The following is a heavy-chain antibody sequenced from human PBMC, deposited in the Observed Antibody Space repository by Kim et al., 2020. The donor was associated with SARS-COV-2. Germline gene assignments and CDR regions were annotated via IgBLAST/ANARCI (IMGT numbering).Heavy chain of an antibody. D-gene: IGHD6-13*01. J-gene: IGHJ4*02. CDR1: GFTFSSYA. CDR3: AREQQLVIQYFDY. V-gene: IGHV3-30*04. Sequence: GGSLRLSCAASGFTFSSYAMHWVRQAPGKGLEWVAVISYDGSNKYYVDSVKGRFTISRDNSKNTLYLQMNSLRAEDTAVYYCAREQQLVIQYFDYWGQGTLVTVSS. CDR2: ISYDGSNK.